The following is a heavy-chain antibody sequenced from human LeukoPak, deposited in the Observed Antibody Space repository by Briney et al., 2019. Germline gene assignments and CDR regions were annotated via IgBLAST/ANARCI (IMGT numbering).Heavy chain of an antibody. Sequence: GGSLRLSCAASGFTFSNYWMSWVRQAPGKGLEWVANIKQDGSEKYYVDSLKGRFTISRDNAKNSLYLQMNSLRAEDTAVYYCARDAAVQQLGYYYYYMDVWGKGTTVTVSS. CDR3: ARDAAVQQLGYYYYYMDV. J-gene: IGHJ6*03. CDR2: IKQDGSEK. D-gene: IGHD6-13*01. V-gene: IGHV3-7*01. CDR1: GFTFSNYW.